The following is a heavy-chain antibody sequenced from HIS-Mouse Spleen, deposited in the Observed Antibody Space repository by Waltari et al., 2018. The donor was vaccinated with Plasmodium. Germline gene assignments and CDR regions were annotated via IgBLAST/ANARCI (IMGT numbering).Heavy chain of an antibody. J-gene: IGHJ2*01. V-gene: IGHV4-34*01. Sequence: QVQLQQWGAGLLKPSETLSLTCAVYGGSFSGYYWSWIRQPPGKGLEWIGEINHSGRTNYNPSLQSRVTLSVDTSKNQFSLKLSSVTAADTAVYYCAIVTSSGVYWYFDLWGRGTLVTVSS. CDR3: AIVTSSGVYWYFDL. CDR1: GGSFSGYY. D-gene: IGHD3-3*01. CDR2: INHSGRT.